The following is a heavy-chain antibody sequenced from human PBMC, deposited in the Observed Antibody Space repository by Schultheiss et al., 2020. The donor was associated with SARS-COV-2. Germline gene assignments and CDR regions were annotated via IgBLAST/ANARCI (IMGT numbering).Heavy chain of an antibody. D-gene: IGHD2-15*01. V-gene: IGHV3-30*18. Sequence: GGSLRLSCAASGFTFSSYGMHWVRQAPGKGLEWVAVISYDGSNKYYADSVKGRFTISRDNSKNTLYLQMNSLRAEDTAVYYCAKDRGYCSGGSCYCMDVWGQGTTVTVSS. CDR1: GFTFSSYG. J-gene: IGHJ6*02. CDR2: ISYDGSNK. CDR3: AKDRGYCSGGSCYCMDV.